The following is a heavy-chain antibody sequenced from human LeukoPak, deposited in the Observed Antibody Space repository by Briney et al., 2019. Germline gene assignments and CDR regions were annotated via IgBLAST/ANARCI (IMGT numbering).Heavy chain of an antibody. D-gene: IGHD3-22*01. J-gene: IGHJ4*02. CDR3: AKDRYYDSTRMFDY. CDR1: GFTFSSYA. Sequence: GGSLRLSCAASGFTFSSYAMSWVREAPGKGLEWVSAISGSGGGTYYADSVKGRFTIPRDNSKNTLYLQMNSMRAEDTAIYYCAKDRYYDSTRMFDYWGQGTLVTVSS. CDR2: ISGSGGGT. V-gene: IGHV3-23*01.